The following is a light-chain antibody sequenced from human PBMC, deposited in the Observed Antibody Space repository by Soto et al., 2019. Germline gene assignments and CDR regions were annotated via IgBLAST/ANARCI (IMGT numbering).Light chain of an antibody. V-gene: IGKV3D-15*01. CDR1: QSVSSN. J-gene: IGKJ1*01. Sequence: EMVMTQSPATLSVSPGERATLSCRASQSVSSNLAWYQQTPGQAPRLLIYGASTRATGIPARFSGSGSGTEFTLTISSLQSEDFAVYYCQQYENWPTFGQGTKVDIK. CDR2: GAS. CDR3: QQYENWPT.